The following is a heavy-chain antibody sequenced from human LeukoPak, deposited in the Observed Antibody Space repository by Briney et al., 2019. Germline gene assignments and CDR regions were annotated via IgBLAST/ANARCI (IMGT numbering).Heavy chain of an antibody. CDR2: ISSASNTI. CDR3: ARDGWFGDYNWFDP. Sequence: GGSLRLSCAASGFTFSSYSMNWVRQAPGKGLEWISYISSASNTIYYADSVKGRFTNSRDNAKNSVYLQMNSLRAEDTAMYYCARDGWFGDYNWFDPWGQGTLVTVSP. D-gene: IGHD3-10*01. CDR1: GFTFSSYS. V-gene: IGHV3-48*01. J-gene: IGHJ5*02.